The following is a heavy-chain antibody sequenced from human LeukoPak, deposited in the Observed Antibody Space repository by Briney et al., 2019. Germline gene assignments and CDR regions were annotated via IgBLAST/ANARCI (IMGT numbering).Heavy chain of an antibody. CDR2: ISAYNGNT. Sequence: ASVKVSCKASGYTFTSYGISWVRRAPGQGLEWMGWISAYNGNTNYAQKLQGRVTMTTDTSTSTAYMELRSLRSDDTAVYYCARDLLDIVVVPAAKGSSHDAFDIWGQGTMVTVSS. CDR3: ARDLLDIVVVPAAKGSSHDAFDI. D-gene: IGHD2-2*01. J-gene: IGHJ3*02. CDR1: GYTFTSYG. V-gene: IGHV1-18*01.